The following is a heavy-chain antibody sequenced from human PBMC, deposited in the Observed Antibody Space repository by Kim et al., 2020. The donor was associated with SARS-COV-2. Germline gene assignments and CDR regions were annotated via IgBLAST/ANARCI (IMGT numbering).Heavy chain of an antibody. Sequence: SETLSLTCTVSGGSISSYYWSWIRQPPGKGLEWIGYIYYSGSTNYNPSLKSRVTISVDTSKNLFSLKLSSVTAADTAVYYCATTQPHDFWSGYYYYYMDVWGKGTTVTVSS. CDR3: ATTQPHDFWSGYYYYYMDV. D-gene: IGHD3-3*01. CDR2: IYYSGST. J-gene: IGHJ6*03. V-gene: IGHV4-59*01. CDR1: GGSISSYY.